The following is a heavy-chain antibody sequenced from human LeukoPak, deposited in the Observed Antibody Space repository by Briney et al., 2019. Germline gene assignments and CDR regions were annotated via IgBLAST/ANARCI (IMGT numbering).Heavy chain of an antibody. CDR1: GFTFSSYN. J-gene: IGHJ3*02. D-gene: IGHD3-22*01. CDR3: ARDRQRSYYDSSATHAFDI. Sequence: GGSLRLSCAASGFTFSSYNINWVRQAPGKGLEWVSSISTSSSYIFYADSVKGRFTISRDNAKNSLYLQMNSLRAEDTAVYHCARDRQRSYYDSSATHAFDIWGQGTMVTVSS. V-gene: IGHV3-21*01. CDR2: ISTSSSYI.